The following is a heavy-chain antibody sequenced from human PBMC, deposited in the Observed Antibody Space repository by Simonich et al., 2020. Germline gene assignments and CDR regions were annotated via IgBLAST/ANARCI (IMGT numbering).Heavy chain of an antibody. J-gene: IGHJ6*02. CDR3: ARTQNSNYYYYYGMDV. Sequence: EVQLVESGGGLIQPGGSLRLSCAASGFTVSSNYMSWVRQAPGKGLEGVSVMYSGGSTYYADSGKGRFTISRDNSKNTLYLQMGSLRAEDMAVYYCARTQNSNYYYYYGMDVWGQGTTVTVSS. CDR1: GFTVSSNY. V-gene: IGHV3-66*03. CDR2: MYSGGST. D-gene: IGHD4-4*01.